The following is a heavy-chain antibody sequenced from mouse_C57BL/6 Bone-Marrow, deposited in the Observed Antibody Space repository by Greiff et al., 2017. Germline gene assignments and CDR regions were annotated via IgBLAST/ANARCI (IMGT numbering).Heavy chain of an antibody. V-gene: IGHV1-81*01. D-gene: IGHD1-1*01. CDR2: IYPRSGNT. Sequence: QVQLQQSGAELARPGASVKLSCKASGYTFTSYGISWVKQRTGQGLEWIGEIYPRSGNTYYNEKFKGKATLTADKSSSTAYMELRSLASEDYAVYFCALLFYYAMDYWGQGTSVTVSS. J-gene: IGHJ4*01. CDR1: GYTFTSYG. CDR3: ALLFYYAMDY.